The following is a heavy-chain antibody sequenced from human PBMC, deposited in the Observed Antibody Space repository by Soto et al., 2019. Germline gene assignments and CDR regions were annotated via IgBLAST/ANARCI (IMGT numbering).Heavy chain of an antibody. Sequence: EVQLVESGGGLVQPGGSLRLSCAASGFTFSGSWMHWVRQAPGKVLVWVSRLNGDGSGTSYADFVKGRFTISRDDAKNTLFLQMNGLRAEDTAVYYCARGIFGSGTANDYWGQGTLVTVSS. CDR2: LNGDGSGT. D-gene: IGHD3-10*01. J-gene: IGHJ4*02. V-gene: IGHV3-74*01. CDR1: GFTFSGSW. CDR3: ARGIFGSGTANDY.